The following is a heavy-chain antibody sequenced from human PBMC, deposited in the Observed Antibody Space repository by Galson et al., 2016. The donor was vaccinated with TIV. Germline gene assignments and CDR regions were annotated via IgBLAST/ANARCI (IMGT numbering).Heavy chain of an antibody. D-gene: IGHD4-17*01. V-gene: IGHV4-31*03. CDR2: IHFTGRT. CDR1: GVSISSGFSY. J-gene: IGHJ3*01. CDR3: ARESYGDYDNYDAFDF. Sequence: LSLTCSVSGVSISSGFSYWNWVRQSPGQGLEWIGYIHFTGRTYYNPSFQSRVSISVDTSKSQFSLNLRSVTAADTAVYFCARESYGDYDNYDAFDFWGRGTMVTVSS.